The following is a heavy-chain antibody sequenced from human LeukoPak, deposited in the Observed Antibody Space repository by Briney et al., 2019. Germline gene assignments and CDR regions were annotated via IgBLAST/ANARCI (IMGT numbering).Heavy chain of an antibody. CDR2: INPNSGGT. Sequence: GASVKVSCKASGYTFTGYYMHWVRQAPGQGLEWMGWINPNSGGTNYARKFQGRVTMTRDTSISTAYMELSRLRSDDTAVYYCARDFWSGSAHFDYWGQGTLVTVSS. CDR3: ARDFWSGSAHFDY. D-gene: IGHD3-3*01. CDR1: GYTFTGYY. J-gene: IGHJ4*02. V-gene: IGHV1-2*02.